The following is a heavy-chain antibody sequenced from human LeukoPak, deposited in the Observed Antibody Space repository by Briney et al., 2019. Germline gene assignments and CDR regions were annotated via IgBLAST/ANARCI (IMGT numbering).Heavy chain of an antibody. D-gene: IGHD3-22*01. V-gene: IGHV3-7*01. CDR2: IKEDGSQK. CDR1: GFPFSDYW. CDR3: AREYYYNDSGHGSLKY. J-gene: IGHJ4*02. Sequence: GGSLRLSCAASGFPFSDYWLTWVRQAPGKGLEWVANIKEDGSQKYYVESVKGRFTISRDNAKHSLYLQMNSLRPEDTAVYYCAREYYYNDSGHGSLKYWGQGTLVTVSS.